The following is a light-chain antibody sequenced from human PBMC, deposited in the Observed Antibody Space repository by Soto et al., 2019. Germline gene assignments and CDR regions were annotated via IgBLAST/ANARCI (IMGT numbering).Light chain of an antibody. CDR3: CSYAGSSTLV. V-gene: IGLV2-23*02. J-gene: IGLJ1*01. Sequence: QCALTQPASVSGSPGQSITISCTGTSSDVGSYNLVSWYQHHPGKAPKLMIYEVSKRPSGVSNRFSGSKSGNTASLTISGLQAEDEADYYCCSYAGSSTLVFGTGTKVTVL. CDR2: EVS. CDR1: SSDVGSYNL.